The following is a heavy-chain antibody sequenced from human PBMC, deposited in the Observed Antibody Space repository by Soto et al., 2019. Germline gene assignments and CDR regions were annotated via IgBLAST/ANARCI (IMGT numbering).Heavy chain of an antibody. CDR3: AKQRDILMELLTFDY. J-gene: IGHJ4*02. D-gene: IGHD3-9*01. CDR2: ISGSGGST. Sequence: GGSLRLSCAASGFTFSSYAMSWVRQAPGKGLEWVSAISGSGGSTYYADSVKGRFTISRDNSKNTLYLQMNSLRAEDTAVYYCAKQRDILMELLTFDYWGQGTLVTVSS. V-gene: IGHV3-23*01. CDR1: GFTFSSYA.